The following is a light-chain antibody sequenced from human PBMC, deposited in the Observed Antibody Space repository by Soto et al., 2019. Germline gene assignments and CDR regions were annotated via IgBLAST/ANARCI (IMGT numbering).Light chain of an antibody. V-gene: IGKV3-20*01. CDR1: QSVSGSS. CDR3: QQHGSAPWT. Sequence: EIVLTQSPGTLSLSPGESATLSCRASQSVSGSSVAWYQQKLGQAPRLLIYDASSRATGIPDRFSGSGSGTDFTLTISRLEPEDFAVYHCQQHGSAPWTFGQGTKVEIK. J-gene: IGKJ1*01. CDR2: DAS.